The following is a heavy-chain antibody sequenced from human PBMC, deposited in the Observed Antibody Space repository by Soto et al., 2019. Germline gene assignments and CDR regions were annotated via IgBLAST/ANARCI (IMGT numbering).Heavy chain of an antibody. V-gene: IGHV3-23*01. CDR3: AKDPRSGRDNDY. J-gene: IGHJ4*02. CDR1: GFTFSSYA. D-gene: IGHD2-15*01. Sequence: EVQLLESGGGLVQPGGSLRLSCAASGFTFSSYAMSWVRQAPGKGLEWVSAISGSGGSTYYADSVKGRFTISRDNSKNPLYLQMNSLRAEDTAVYYCAKDPRSGRDNDYWGQGPLVTVSS. CDR2: ISGSGGST.